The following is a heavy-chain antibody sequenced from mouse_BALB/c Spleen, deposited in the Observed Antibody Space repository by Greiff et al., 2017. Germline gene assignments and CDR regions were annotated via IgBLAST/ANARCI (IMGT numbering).Heavy chain of an antibody. CDR1: GYTFTSYY. J-gene: IGHJ4*01. CDR2: IYPGNVNT. CDR3: ARGYDNYYAMDY. Sequence: QVQLKQSGPELVKPGASVRISCKASGYTFTSYYIHWVKQRPGQGLEWIGWIYPGNVNTKYNEKFKGKATLTADKSSSTAYMQLSSLTSEDSAVYFCARGYDNYYAMDYWGQGTSVTVSS. D-gene: IGHD2-3*01. V-gene: IGHV1S56*01.